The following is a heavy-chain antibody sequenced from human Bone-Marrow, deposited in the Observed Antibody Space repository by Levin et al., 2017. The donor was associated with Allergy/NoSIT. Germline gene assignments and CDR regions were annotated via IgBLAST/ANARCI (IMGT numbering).Heavy chain of an antibody. CDR1: GVSVDDYY. Sequence: PSETLSLTCNVSGVSVDDYYWTWIRQPPGKGLEYIGYIYPTGSLNYSPLLQSRLTLSSDTSKNQFSLTLVSVTAADTATYYCARLLKRPGTKQLGRIDSWGQGTLVTVSS. J-gene: IGHJ4*02. D-gene: IGHD1/OR15-1a*01. V-gene: IGHV4-59*02. CDR3: ARLLKRPGTKQLGRIDS. CDR2: IYPTGSL.